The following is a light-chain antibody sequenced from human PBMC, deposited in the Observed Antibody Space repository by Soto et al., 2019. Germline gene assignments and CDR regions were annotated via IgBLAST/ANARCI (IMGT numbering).Light chain of an antibody. CDR2: DAS. V-gene: IGKV3-11*01. CDR1: QSVSRY. J-gene: IGKJ5*01. Sequence: EIVLTQSPDTLSLSPGERATLSCRASQSVSRYLAWYQQKPGQAPRLLIYDASNRATGIPARFSGSGSGTDFTLTISSLEPEDFAVYYCQQRANWPPITFGQGTRLEIK. CDR3: QQRANWPPIT.